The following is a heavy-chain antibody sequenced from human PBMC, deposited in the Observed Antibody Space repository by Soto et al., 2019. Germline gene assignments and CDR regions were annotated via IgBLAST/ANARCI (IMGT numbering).Heavy chain of an antibody. V-gene: IGHV4-39*01. CDR3: ARHDTQQLVPNWFDP. J-gene: IGHJ5*02. D-gene: IGHD6-13*01. Sequence: QLQLQESGPGLVKPSETLSLTCTVSGGSISSSSYYWGWIRQPPGKGLEWIGSIYYSGSTYYNPSPKSRVTISVDTSKNQFSLKLSSVTAADTAVYYCARHDTQQLVPNWFDPWGQGTLVTVSS. CDR2: IYYSGST. CDR1: GGSISSSSYY.